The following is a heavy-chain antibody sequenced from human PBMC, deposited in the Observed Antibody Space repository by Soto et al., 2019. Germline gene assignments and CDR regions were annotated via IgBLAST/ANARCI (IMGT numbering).Heavy chain of an antibody. V-gene: IGHV4-31*03. CDR3: AREIVVVPAAIGPYFDY. J-gene: IGHJ4*02. CDR1: GGSISSGGYY. Sequence: QVQLQESGPGLVKPSQTLSLTCTVSGGSISSGGYYWSWIRQHPGKGLEWIGYIYYSGSTYYNPSLKSRVTISVDTSKNQFSLKLSSVTAADTAVYYCAREIVVVPAAIGPYFDYWGQGTLVTVSS. CDR2: IYYSGST. D-gene: IGHD2-2*01.